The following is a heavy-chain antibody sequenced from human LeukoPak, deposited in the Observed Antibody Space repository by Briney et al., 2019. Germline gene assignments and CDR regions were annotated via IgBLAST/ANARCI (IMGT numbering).Heavy chain of an antibody. V-gene: IGHV4-34*01. CDR1: GGSFSGYH. J-gene: IGHJ6*03. CDR3: ARGRHYYYYYMDV. Sequence: SETLSLTCAVYGGSFSGYHWSWIRQPPGKGLEWIGVINHSGSTNYNPSLKSRVTISVDTSKNQFSLKLSSVTAADTAVYYCARGRHYYYYYMDVWGKGTTVTVSS. CDR2: INHSGST.